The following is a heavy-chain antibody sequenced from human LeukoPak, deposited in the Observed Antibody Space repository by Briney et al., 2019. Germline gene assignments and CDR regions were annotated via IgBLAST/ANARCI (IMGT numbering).Heavy chain of an antibody. J-gene: IGHJ4*02. CDR1: GFTFSSYA. CDR2: ISYDGSNK. CDR3: ARDTASLGYYYGSGSYNYFDY. V-gene: IGHV3-30-3*01. D-gene: IGHD3-10*01. Sequence: GRSLRLSCAASGFTFSSYAMHWVRQAPGKGLEWVAVISYDGSNKYYADSVKGRFTIPRDNSKNTLYLQMNSLRAEDTAVYYCARDTASLGYYYGSGSYNYFDYWGQGTLVTVSS.